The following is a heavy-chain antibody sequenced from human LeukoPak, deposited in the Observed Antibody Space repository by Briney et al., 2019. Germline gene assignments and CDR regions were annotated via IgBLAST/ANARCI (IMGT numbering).Heavy chain of an antibody. D-gene: IGHD3-10*01. CDR3: ARPHYYGSGSYGY. CDR2: INPNSGGT. V-gene: IGHV1-2*02. CDR1: GYTFTGYY. J-gene: IGHJ4*02. Sequence: ASVKVSCMASGYTFTGYYMHWVRQAPGQGLEWMGWINPNSGGTNYAQKFQGRVTMTRDTSISTAYMELSRLRSDDTAVYYCARPHYYGSGSYGYWGQGTLVTVSS.